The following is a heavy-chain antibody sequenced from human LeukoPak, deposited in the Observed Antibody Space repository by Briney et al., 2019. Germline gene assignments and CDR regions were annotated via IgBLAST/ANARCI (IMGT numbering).Heavy chain of an antibody. V-gene: IGHV4-34*01. Sequence: SETLSLTCAVYGGSLSGYYWSWIRQPPGKGLEWIGEINHSGSTNYNPSLKSRVTISVDTSKNQFSLKLSSVTAADTAVYYCARALSDAFDIWGQGTMVTVSS. J-gene: IGHJ3*02. CDR1: GGSLSGYY. CDR3: ARALSDAFDI. CDR2: INHSGST.